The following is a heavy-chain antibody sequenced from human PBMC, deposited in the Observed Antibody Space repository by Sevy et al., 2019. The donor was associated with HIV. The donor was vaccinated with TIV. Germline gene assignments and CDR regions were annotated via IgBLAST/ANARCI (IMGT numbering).Heavy chain of an antibody. V-gene: IGHV3-23*01. J-gene: IGHJ4*02. CDR3: AKDQPKWELLGGFDY. CDR2: ISGSGGST. CDR1: GFTFSSYA. Sequence: GGSLRLSCAASGFTFSSYAMSWVRQAPGKGLEWVSAISGSGGSTYYADSVKGRFTISRDNSKNTLYLQMNSLRAEDTSVYYCAKDQPKWELLGGFDYWGQGTLVTVSS. D-gene: IGHD1-26*01.